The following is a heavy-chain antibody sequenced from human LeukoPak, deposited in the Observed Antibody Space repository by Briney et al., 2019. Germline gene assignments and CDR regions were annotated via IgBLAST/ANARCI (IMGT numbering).Heavy chain of an antibody. CDR3: ARDSSAITYTSALDY. J-gene: IGHJ4*02. D-gene: IGHD6-25*01. V-gene: IGHV3-66*01. Sequence: GESLRLSCAASGFSVSSTYMSWVRQAPGKGLEWVSIIYTDGSRYYADSVKGRITISRDSAQNSLYLQMNSLRADDTAVYYCARDSSAITYTSALDYWGQGTLVTVSS. CDR2: IYTDGSR. CDR1: GFSVSSTY.